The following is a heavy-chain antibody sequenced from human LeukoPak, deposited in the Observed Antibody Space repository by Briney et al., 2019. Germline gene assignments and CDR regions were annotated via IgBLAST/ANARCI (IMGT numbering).Heavy chain of an antibody. CDR2: ISRSGDST. Sequence: PGGSLRLSCAASGFSFSSHGMSWVRQAPGKGLEWVSRISRSGDSTFYADSVKGRFAMSRDNSRSTLYLQMKSLRAEDTAVYYCAKDSSAEYWGRGTLVTVSS. CDR1: GFSFSSHG. V-gene: IGHV3-23*01. J-gene: IGHJ4*02. CDR3: AKDSSAEY.